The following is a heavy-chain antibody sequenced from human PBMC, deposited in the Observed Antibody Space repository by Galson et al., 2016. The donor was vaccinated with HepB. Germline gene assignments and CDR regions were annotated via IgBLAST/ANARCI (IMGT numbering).Heavy chain of an antibody. D-gene: IGHD2-2*01. CDR3: TKDQLIVIVPAAGNWFDP. V-gene: IGHV3-48*01. CDR2: ITSSSSTI. CDR1: GFTFSSYT. Sequence: SLRLSCAASGFTFSSYTMNWVRQAPGKGLEWVGCITSSSSTIDYTASVKGRFTISRDNSMNTLYLQMNSLRAEDTAIYYCTKDQLIVIVPAAGNWFDPWGQGTLVTVSS. J-gene: IGHJ5*02.